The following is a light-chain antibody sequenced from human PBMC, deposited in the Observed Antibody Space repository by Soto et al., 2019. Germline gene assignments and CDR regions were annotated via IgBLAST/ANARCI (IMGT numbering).Light chain of an antibody. CDR2: DAS. CDR1: QSISTW. V-gene: IGKV1-5*01. CDR3: QQYNSHLYT. Sequence: DIQMTQSPSTLSASVGDRVTITCRASQSISTWLAWYQQKPGKAPKFLIYDASSLESGVPSRFSGGGSGTEFTLPISSLQPDDFATYYCQQYNSHLYTFGQGTKLEIK. J-gene: IGKJ2*01.